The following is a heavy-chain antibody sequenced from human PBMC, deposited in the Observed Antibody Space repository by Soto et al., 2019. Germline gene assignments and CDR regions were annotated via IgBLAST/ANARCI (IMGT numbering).Heavy chain of an antibody. Sequence: QVQLVQSGAEVKKPGASVKVSCKASGYTFTSYGISWVRQAPGQGLEWMGWISAYNGNTNYAQKLQGRVTMTTDTSTSTADMELRSLRSDDTAVYYCLRVTGGLDYYYGMDVWGQGTTVTVSS. CDR3: LRVTGGLDYYYGMDV. CDR2: ISAYNGNT. J-gene: IGHJ6*02. D-gene: IGHD3-22*01. V-gene: IGHV1-18*01. CDR1: GYTFTSYG.